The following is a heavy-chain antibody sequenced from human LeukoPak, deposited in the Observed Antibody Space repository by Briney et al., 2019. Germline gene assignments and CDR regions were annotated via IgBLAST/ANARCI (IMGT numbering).Heavy chain of an antibody. CDR3: ARDNDQDGPLTL. Sequence: GASVKVSCKASGGTFSSYAISWVRQAPGQGLEWMGGIIPIFGTANYAQKFQGRVTITADKSTSTAYMELSSLRSEDTAVYYCARDNDQDGPLTLWGQGTLVTVSS. CDR2: IIPIFGTA. D-gene: IGHD1-14*01. J-gene: IGHJ4*02. V-gene: IGHV1-69*06. CDR1: GGTFSSYA.